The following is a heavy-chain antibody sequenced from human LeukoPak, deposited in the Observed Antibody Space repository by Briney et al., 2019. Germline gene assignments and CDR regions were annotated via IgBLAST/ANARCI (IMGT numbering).Heavy chain of an antibody. CDR3: ALAGGELLSLRYYFDY. Sequence: ASVKVSCKASGGTFSSYAISWVRQAPGQGLEWMGRIIPILGIANYAQKFQGRVTITADKSTSTAYMELSSLRSEDTAVYYCALAGGELLSLRYYFDYWGQGTLVTVSS. CDR2: IIPILGIA. CDR1: GGTFSSYA. D-gene: IGHD1-26*01. V-gene: IGHV1-69*04. J-gene: IGHJ4*02.